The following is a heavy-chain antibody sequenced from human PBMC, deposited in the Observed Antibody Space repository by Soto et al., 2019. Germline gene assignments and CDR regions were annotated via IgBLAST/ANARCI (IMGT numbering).Heavy chain of an antibody. Sequence: PGGSLRLSCAASGFTFSSYAMHWVRQAPGKGLEWVAVISYDGSNKYYADSVKGRFTISRDNSKNTLYLQMNSLRSDDTAVYYCARDWAAAGPFDYWGQGTLVTVSS. D-gene: IGHD6-13*01. CDR3: ARDWAAAGPFDY. J-gene: IGHJ4*02. V-gene: IGHV3-30-3*01. CDR1: GFTFSSYA. CDR2: ISYDGSNK.